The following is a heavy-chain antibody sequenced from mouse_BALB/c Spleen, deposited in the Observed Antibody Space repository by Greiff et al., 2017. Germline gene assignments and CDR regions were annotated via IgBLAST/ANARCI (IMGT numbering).Heavy chain of an antibody. CDR2: INPNNGGT. CDR1: GYTFTDYN. V-gene: IGHV1-18*01. CDR3: ARGAYGY. Sequence: EVQLQQSGPELVKPGASVKISCKASGYTFTDYNMDWVKQSHGKSLEWIGDINPNNGGTIYNQKFKGKATLTVDKSSSTAYMELRSLTSEDTAVYYCARGAYGYWGQGTTLTVSS. D-gene: IGHD6-5*01. J-gene: IGHJ2*01.